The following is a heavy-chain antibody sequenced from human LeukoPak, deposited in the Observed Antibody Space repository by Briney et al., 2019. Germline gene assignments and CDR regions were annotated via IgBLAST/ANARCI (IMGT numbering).Heavy chain of an antibody. D-gene: IGHD2/OR15-2a*01. J-gene: IGHJ4*02. V-gene: IGHV3-15*01. CDR1: GFTFSNSW. CDR2: IKRDIDGGTT. Sequence: GGSLRLSCAASGFTFSNSWMLWVRQAPGRGLEWVGRIKRDIDGGTTDYAAPVKGRFTITTDDSENTLYLQMNSLKTEDTAVYYCTTDLPRSTSCSHDYWGQGTQVTISS. CDR3: TTDLPRSTSCSHDY.